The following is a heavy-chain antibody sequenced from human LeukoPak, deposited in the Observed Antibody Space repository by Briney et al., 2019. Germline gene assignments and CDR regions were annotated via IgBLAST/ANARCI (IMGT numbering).Heavy chain of an antibody. V-gene: IGHV3-21*04. CDR2: ISSSSSYI. Sequence: PGGSLRLSCAASGFTFSSYSMNWVRQAPGKGLEWVSSISSSSSYIYYADSVKGRFTISRDNAKNSLYLQMNSLRAEDTALYYCARDLEGDGFDPWGQGTLVTVSS. CDR1: GFTFSSYS. J-gene: IGHJ5*02. CDR3: ARDLEGDGFDP. D-gene: IGHD1-1*01.